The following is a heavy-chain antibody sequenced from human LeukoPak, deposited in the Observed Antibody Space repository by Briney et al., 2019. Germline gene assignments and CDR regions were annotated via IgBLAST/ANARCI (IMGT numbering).Heavy chain of an antibody. CDR2: IYYSGST. J-gene: IGHJ4*02. D-gene: IGHD7-27*01. Sequence: SETLSLTCTVSGASITSYYCNWIRQPPGKGLEWLGYIYYSGSTNYNPSLKSRGTISVNTSKNKSPLRLKPGHAADTAVYYCEGRYLGSDYWGQGTLVTVSS. V-gene: IGHV4-59*01. CDR1: GASITSYY. CDR3: EGRYLGSDY.